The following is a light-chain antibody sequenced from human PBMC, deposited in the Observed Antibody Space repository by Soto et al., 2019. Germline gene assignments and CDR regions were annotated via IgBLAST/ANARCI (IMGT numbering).Light chain of an antibody. CDR1: QSISSW. CDR3: QQYNSLWT. J-gene: IGKJ1*01. Sequence: DRQKAPSPSTPFASVDNRDTNTFRASQSISSWLAWYQQKPRKAPKLLIYDASSLESGVPSRFSGSGSGTEFTLTISSLQPDDFATYYCQQYNSLWTFGQGTKV. V-gene: IGKV1-5*01. CDR2: DAS.